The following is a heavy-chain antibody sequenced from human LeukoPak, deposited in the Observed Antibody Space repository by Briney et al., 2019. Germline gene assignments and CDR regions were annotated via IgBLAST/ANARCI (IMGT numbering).Heavy chain of an antibody. CDR2: TNPNSGDT. J-gene: IGHJ4*02. CDR1: GYTFTGND. D-gene: IGHD6-25*01. Sequence: ASVKVSCKASGYTFTGNDMHWVRQAPGQGLEWMGWTNPNSGDTNYAQKFQGRVTLTRDTSITTAYMDLTSLTSDDTAVYYCVRALPSAGWGQGTLVTVSS. CDR3: VRALPSAG. V-gene: IGHV1-2*02.